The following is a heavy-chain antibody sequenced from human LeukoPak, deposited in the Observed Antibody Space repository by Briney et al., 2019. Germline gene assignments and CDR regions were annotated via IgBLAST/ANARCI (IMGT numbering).Heavy chain of an antibody. Sequence: PGGSLRLSCVGSRFTFSIYWMTWVRQAPGKGLEWVANIKDDGSEKYSVDSVKGRFTISRDNAKNLLYLQMSSLRAEDTAVYYCARARIDYWGQGTLVTVSS. V-gene: IGHV3-7*04. CDR1: RFTFSIYW. CDR3: ARARIDY. D-gene: IGHD1-14*01. J-gene: IGHJ4*02. CDR2: IKDDGSEK.